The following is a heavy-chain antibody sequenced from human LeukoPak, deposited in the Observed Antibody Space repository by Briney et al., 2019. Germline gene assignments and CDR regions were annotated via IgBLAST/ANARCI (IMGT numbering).Heavy chain of an antibody. V-gene: IGHV4-4*07. J-gene: IGHJ4*02. CDR1: GGSISTYY. Sequence: SETLSLTCSVSGGSISTYYGSWIRQSAGKGLEWIGRIHTSGSTNYNPSLKSRVTMSVDTSKNQFSLKVTSVSAADTGVYYCARAPEFSSGWLLDCWGQGSLVTVSS. CDR3: ARAPEFSSGWLLDC. D-gene: IGHD6-19*01. CDR2: IHTSGST.